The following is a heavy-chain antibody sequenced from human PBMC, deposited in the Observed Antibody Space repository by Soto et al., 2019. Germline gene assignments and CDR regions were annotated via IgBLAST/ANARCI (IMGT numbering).Heavy chain of an antibody. CDR2: INPNSGGT. CDR1: GYTFPGYY. J-gene: IGHJ4*02. Sequence: GASVKVSCKTSGYTFPGYYMHWVRQAPGQGLEWMGWINPNSGGTNYAQKFQGRVTMTRDTSISTAYMELSRLRSDDTAVYYCARQAYSTDIPYDSWGQGPLVTVSS. V-gene: IGHV1-2*02. D-gene: IGHD4-4*01. CDR3: ARQAYSTDIPYDS.